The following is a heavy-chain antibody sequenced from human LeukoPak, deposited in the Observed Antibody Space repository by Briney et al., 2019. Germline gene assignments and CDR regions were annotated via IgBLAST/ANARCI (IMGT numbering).Heavy chain of an antibody. J-gene: IGHJ3*02. Sequence: PGGSLRLSCAASGFTFNTYGMHWVRQAPGKGLEWVAVIWYDGSKKYYADSVKGRFTISRDNSKNTLYLQMNSLRAEDTAVYYCARGYSSSSGVFDIWGQGTMVTVSS. CDR3: ARGYSSSSGVFDI. V-gene: IGHV3-33*01. D-gene: IGHD6-6*01. CDR2: IWYDGSKK. CDR1: GFTFNTYG.